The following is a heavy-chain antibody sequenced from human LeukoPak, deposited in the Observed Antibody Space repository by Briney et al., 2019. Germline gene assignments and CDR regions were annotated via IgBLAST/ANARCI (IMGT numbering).Heavy chain of an antibody. Sequence: GGSLRLSCAVSGFTFSSRLMHWVRQAPGKGLVWVALIKDDGTTNYADSVRGRFTASRDGAKNTVYLQMSSLRADDTAAYYCHPLSYVSNWGQGTLVTVS. CDR2: IKDDGTT. CDR1: GFTFSSRL. V-gene: IGHV3-74*01. D-gene: IGHD3-22*01. CDR3: HPLSYVSN. J-gene: IGHJ4*02.